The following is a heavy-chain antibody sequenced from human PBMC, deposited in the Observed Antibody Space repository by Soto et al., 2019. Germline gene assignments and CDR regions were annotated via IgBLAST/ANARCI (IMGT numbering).Heavy chain of an antibody. CDR2: INWNGRST. CDR3: ARCSSTSCYIMASFDY. Sequence: EVQLVESGGGVVRPGGSLRLSCAASGFTFDDYAMSWVRQAPGKGLEWVAGINWNGRSTTYADSLKGRFTISRDNAKNSLHLQINSLRAEDTAFYFCARCSSTSCYIMASFDYWGQGTLVTVSS. V-gene: IGHV3-20*04. CDR1: GFTFDDYA. J-gene: IGHJ4*02. D-gene: IGHD2-2*02.